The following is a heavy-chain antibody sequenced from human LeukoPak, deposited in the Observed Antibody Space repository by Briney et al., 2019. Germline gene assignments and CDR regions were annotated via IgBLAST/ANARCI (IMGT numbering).Heavy chain of an antibody. D-gene: IGHD6-19*01. Sequence: GGSLRLSCAASGFTFSDYIINWVCQAPGKGLEWISYISSSGGTIYYADSVKGRFTISRDNTDNSLFLQMSSLRAEDTAVYYCARERRQWQPFDIWGQGTMVTVSS. J-gene: IGHJ3*02. V-gene: IGHV3-48*04. CDR1: GFTFSDYI. CDR3: ARERRQWQPFDI. CDR2: ISSSGGTI.